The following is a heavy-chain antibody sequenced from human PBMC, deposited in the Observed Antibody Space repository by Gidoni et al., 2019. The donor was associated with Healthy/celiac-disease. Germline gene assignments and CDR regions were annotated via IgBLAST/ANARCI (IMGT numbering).Heavy chain of an antibody. J-gene: IGHJ3*02. CDR3: ARDPLYGSGSDDAFDI. CDR1: GFTFSSYG. CDR2: IWYDGSNK. D-gene: IGHD3-10*01. Sequence: QVQLVESGGGVVQPGRSLRLSCAASGFTFSSYGMHWVRQAPGKGLEWVAVIWYDGSNKYYADSVKGRFTISRDNSKNTLYLQMNSLRAEDTAVYYCARDPLYGSGSDDAFDIWGQGTMVTVFS. V-gene: IGHV3-33*01.